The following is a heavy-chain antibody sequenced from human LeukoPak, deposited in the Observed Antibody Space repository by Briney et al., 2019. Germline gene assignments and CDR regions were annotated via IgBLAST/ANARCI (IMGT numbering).Heavy chain of an antibody. Sequence: GASVKVSCKASGYTFTSYGISWVRQAPGQGLEWMGWISAYNGNTNYAQKLQGRVTMTTDTSTSTAYMELRSLRSDDTAVYYCATDLWDVTTNRNFDYWGQGTLVTVSS. J-gene: IGHJ4*02. CDR2: ISAYNGNT. CDR1: GYTFTSYG. CDR3: ATDLWDVTTNRNFDY. V-gene: IGHV1-18*01. D-gene: IGHD4-17*01.